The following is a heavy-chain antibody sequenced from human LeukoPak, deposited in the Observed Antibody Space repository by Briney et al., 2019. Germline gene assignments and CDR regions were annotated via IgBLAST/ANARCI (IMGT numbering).Heavy chain of an antibody. V-gene: IGHV3-30*18. CDR2: ISDDGAKR. D-gene: IGHD5-18*01. CDR3: AKDNKRYSYDY. CDR1: GFTFNSYG. Sequence: PGGSLRLSCAASGFTFNSYGVHWVRQGPGKGLEWVAVISDDGAKRYYTDSVKGRFTISRDSSKNTLFLQMNSLRVEDTAVYYCAKDNKRYSYDYWGQGTLVTVSS. J-gene: IGHJ4*02.